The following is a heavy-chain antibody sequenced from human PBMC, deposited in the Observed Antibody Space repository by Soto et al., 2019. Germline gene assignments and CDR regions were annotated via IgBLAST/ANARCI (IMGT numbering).Heavy chain of an antibody. V-gene: IGHV1-69*02. D-gene: IGHD1-1*01. CDR3: ARALFPWNDEDNWFDP. J-gene: IGHJ5*02. CDR1: GGTFSSYT. CDR2: IIPILGIA. Sequence: SVKVSCKASGGTFSSYTISWVRQAPGQGLEWMGRIIPILGIANYAQKFQGRVTITADKSTSTAYMELSSLRSEDTAVYYCARALFPWNDEDNWFDPWGQGTLVTVSS.